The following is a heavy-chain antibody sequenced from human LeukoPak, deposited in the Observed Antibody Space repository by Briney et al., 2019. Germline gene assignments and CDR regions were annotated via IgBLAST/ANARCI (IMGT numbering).Heavy chain of an antibody. CDR1: GLTVSSNC. CDR2: ISSSSRTI. CDR3: ARQSGTMVTTRFDY. V-gene: IGHV3-48*01. D-gene: IGHD4-17*01. J-gene: IGHJ4*02. Sequence: GGSLRLSCAASGLTVSSNCMSWVRQAPGKGLEWVSYISSSSRTIYYADSAKGRFTISRDNAKNSLYLQMNSLRAEDTAIYYCARQSGTMVTTRFDYWGQGTLVTVSS.